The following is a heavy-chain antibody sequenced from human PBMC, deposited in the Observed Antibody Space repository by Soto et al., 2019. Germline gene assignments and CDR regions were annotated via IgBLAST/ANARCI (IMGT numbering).Heavy chain of an antibody. CDR3: ARHKGTLNYMDV. Sequence: SETLSLTCSVSGGSISSYYWSWIRQPPGKGLEWTGSIYYSGSTNYSPSLKSRVTISLDTSKNQFSLKLSSVTAADTAVYYCARHKGTLNYMDVWGKGTTVTVSS. CDR1: GGSISSYY. V-gene: IGHV4-59*08. D-gene: IGHD3-16*01. CDR2: IYYSGST. J-gene: IGHJ6*03.